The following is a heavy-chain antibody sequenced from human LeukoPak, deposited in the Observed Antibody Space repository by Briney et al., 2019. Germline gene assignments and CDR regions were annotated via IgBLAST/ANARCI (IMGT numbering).Heavy chain of an antibody. V-gene: IGHV1-58*01. J-gene: IGHJ3*02. D-gene: IGHD3-10*01. CDR2: IAVGSGDT. CDR3: AADLYYYGSGSTYKGDAFDI. CDR1: GVIFSSCA. Sequence: SVKVSCKASGVIFSSCAVQWVRQTRGQGLEWIGWIAVGSGDTNYAQKFQDRVTITRDMSTSIVYMELSSVRPEDTAVYSCAADLYYYGSGSTYKGDAFDIWGQGTMVSVSS.